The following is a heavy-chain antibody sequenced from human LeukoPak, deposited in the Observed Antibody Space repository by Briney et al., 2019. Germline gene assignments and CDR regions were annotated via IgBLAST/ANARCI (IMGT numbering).Heavy chain of an antibody. CDR3: ARPITMIVVADDAFDI. Sequence: GGSLRLSCAASGFTFSSYAMSWVRQAPGKGLEWVSAISGSGGSTYYADSVKGRFTISRDNSKNTLYLQMNSLRAEDTAVYYCARPITMIVVADDAFDIWGQGTMVTVSS. CDR2: ISGSGGST. CDR1: GFTFSSYA. V-gene: IGHV3-23*01. J-gene: IGHJ3*02. D-gene: IGHD3-22*01.